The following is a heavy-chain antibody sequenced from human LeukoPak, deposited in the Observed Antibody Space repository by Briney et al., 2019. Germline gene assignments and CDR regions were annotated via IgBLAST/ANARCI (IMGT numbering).Heavy chain of an antibody. Sequence: SETLSLTCTVSGGSISTYHWSWIRQPPGKGLEWIAYIYYSGSTNYNPSLKSRVTISVDTSKNQFSLKLSSVTAADTAVYYCARDGGVGVYYFDYWGQGTLVTVSS. CDR1: GGSISTYH. V-gene: IGHV4-59*01. D-gene: IGHD3-3*01. J-gene: IGHJ4*02. CDR3: ARDGGVGVYYFDY. CDR2: IYYSGST.